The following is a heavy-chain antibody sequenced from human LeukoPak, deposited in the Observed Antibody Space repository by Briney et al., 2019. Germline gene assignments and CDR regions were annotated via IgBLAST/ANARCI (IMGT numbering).Heavy chain of an antibody. J-gene: IGHJ6*04. D-gene: IGHD3-10*02. Sequence: GGSLRLSCAASGFSFSSYAIHWVRQAPGKGLEWVSYISSSGSTIYYADSVKGRFTISRDNAKNSLYLQMNSLRAEDTAVYYCAELGITMIGGVWGKGTTVTISS. CDR3: AELGITMIGGV. CDR1: GFSFSSYA. CDR2: ISSSGSTI. V-gene: IGHV3-48*03.